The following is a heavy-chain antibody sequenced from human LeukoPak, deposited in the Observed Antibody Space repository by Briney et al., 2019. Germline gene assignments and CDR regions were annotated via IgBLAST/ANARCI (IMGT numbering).Heavy chain of an antibody. J-gene: IGHJ4*01. CDR1: GFIFSTSW. CDR2: INTDGSIT. Sequence: GGPLRLSRAASGFIFSTSWMHWVRQAPGKGLVWVSRINTDGSITTYADSVKGRFTISRDNAENTVYLQMNSLRAEDTAVYYCVRSLGAYSYWGHGTLVTVSS. V-gene: IGHV3-74*01. D-gene: IGHD2-15*01. CDR3: VRSLGAYSY.